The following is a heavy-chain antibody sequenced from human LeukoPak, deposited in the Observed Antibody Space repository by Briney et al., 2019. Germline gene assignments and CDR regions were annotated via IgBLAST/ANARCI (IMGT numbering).Heavy chain of an antibody. Sequence: GGSLRLSCAASGFTFDDYAMHWVRQAPGKGLEWVSGISWNSGSIGYADSVKGRFTISRDNAKNSLYLQMNSLRAEDTAVYYCASQEAAGNWGQGTLVTVSS. CDR2: ISWNSGSI. J-gene: IGHJ4*02. CDR3: ASQEAAGN. V-gene: IGHV3-9*01. CDR1: GFTFDDYA. D-gene: IGHD6-13*01.